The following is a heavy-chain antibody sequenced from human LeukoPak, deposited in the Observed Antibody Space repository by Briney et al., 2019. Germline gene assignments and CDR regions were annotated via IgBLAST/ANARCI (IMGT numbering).Heavy chain of an antibody. J-gene: IGHJ4*02. CDR3: ARSITYRSTWNSDY. CDR2: ISYGGTT. D-gene: IGHD6-13*01. Sequence: SETLSLTFTVSGGSISPYYWSWIRQPPGKGLEWIGYISYGGTTNYNPSLKSRLTILVDTSKNQFSLKLSSVTAADTAVYYCARSITYRSTWNSDYWGQGTLVTVSS. V-gene: IGHV4-59*08. CDR1: GGSISPYY.